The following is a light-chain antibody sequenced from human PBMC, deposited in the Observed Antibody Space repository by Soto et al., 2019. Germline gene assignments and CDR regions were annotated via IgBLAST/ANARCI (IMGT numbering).Light chain of an antibody. V-gene: IGKV3-20*01. CDR2: GTS. Sequence: EIVLTQSPGTLSLSPGERATLSCRASQGVSSSYLAWYQQIPGQSPRLLIYGTSSRANGIPDRFRGSVSGTDVTLTIRRLEPEDSAVYYCQKYGSSSLPFGGGTKV. J-gene: IGKJ4*02. CDR3: QKYGSSSLP. CDR1: QGVSSSY.